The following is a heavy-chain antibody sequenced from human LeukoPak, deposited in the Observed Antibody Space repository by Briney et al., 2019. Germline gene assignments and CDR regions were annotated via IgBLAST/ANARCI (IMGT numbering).Heavy chain of an antibody. D-gene: IGHD3-10*01. Sequence: GGSLRLSCAASGFTFSTYWMHWVRQAPGKGLVWVSRIYSDGSSTSYADYVKGRFTISRDNAKNTLYLQMNSLKTEDTAVYYCTTEGRAYGSGKDYWGQGTLVTVSS. CDR3: TTEGRAYGSGKDY. CDR1: GFTFSTYW. CDR2: IYSDGSST. V-gene: IGHV3-74*01. J-gene: IGHJ4*02.